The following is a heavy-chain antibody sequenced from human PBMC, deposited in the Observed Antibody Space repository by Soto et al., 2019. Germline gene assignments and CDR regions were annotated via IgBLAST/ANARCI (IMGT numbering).Heavy chain of an antibody. CDR1: GYIFSANY. CDR2: INPHSGAT. Sequence: ASVKVSCKASGYIFSANYIHWVRQAPGQGLEWLGWINPHSGATNYAQKFLGRVTMSADTSASTAYMDLARLKSDDTAVYYCVRAHAIGFSNWSDPWGPGTLVTVSS. V-gene: IGHV1-2*02. J-gene: IGHJ5*02. CDR3: VRAHAIGFSNWSDP. D-gene: IGHD3-10*01.